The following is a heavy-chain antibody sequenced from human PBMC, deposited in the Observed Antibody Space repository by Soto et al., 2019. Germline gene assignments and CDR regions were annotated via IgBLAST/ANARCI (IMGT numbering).Heavy chain of an antibody. V-gene: IGHV1-69*02. Sequence: QVQLVQSGAEVKKPWSSVKVSCKASGGTFSSYTISWVRQAPARGLEWMGRIIPILGIANYAQKFQGRVTITADKSTSTAYMGLSSLRSEDTAVYYCARVSGYGYYFDYWGPGTLVTVSS. J-gene: IGHJ4*02. D-gene: IGHD5-12*01. CDR3: ARVSGYGYYFDY. CDR1: GGTFSSYT. CDR2: IIPILGIA.